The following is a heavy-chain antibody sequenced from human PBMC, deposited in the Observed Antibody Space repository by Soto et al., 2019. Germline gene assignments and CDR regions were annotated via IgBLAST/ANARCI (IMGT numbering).Heavy chain of an antibody. V-gene: IGHV4-59*08. D-gene: IGHD4-17*01. J-gene: IGHJ4*02. CDR2: IYYSGST. CDR3: ARHDVLATVTTDFYYFDY. CDR1: GGSISSYY. Sequence: SETLSLTCTVSGGSISSYYWSWIRQPPGKGLEWIGYIYYSGSTNYNPSLKSRVTISVDTSKNQFSLKLSSVTAADTAVYYCARHDVLATVTTDFYYFDYWGQGTLVTVSS.